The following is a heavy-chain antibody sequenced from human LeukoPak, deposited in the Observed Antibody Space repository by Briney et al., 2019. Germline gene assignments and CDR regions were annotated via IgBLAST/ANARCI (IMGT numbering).Heavy chain of an antibody. CDR2: ISDHESGSNE. D-gene: IGHD2-21*01. CDR1: GFTFSSYA. Sequence: GESLRLSCAASGFTFSSYAFHWVRQAPGKGLEWVALISDHESGSNEYYAASVKGRFTISRDNSRKTLSLQMNTLRIEDTAVYYYARSRGYCGGEAQCDFTYWGQGTLVTVSS. J-gene: IGHJ4*02. V-gene: IGHV3-30-3*01. CDR3: ARSRGYCGGEAQCDFTY.